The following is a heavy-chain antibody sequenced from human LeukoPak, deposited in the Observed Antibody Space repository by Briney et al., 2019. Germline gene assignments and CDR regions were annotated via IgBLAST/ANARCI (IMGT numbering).Heavy chain of an antibody. Sequence: PGGSLRLSCAASGFTFTKYRMNWVRQAPGKGLECVSSISSSSTYIYYADSMKGRFTISRDNAKNSLYLQMNSLRAEDTAVYYCASDWGVRYYYYMDVWGKGTTVTVSS. CDR2: ISSSSTYI. J-gene: IGHJ6*03. CDR3: ASDWGVRYYYYMDV. CDR1: GFTFTKYR. D-gene: IGHD3-16*01. V-gene: IGHV3-21*01.